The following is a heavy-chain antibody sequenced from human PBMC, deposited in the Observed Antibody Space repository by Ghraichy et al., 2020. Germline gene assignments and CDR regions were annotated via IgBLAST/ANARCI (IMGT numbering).Heavy chain of an antibody. V-gene: IGHV1-46*04. J-gene: IGHJ6*02. CDR1: GYTFTSYY. D-gene: IGHD6-6*01. CDR3: VRGVYNMDV. CDR2: INPSGGGTT. Sequence: ASVKVSCKASGYTFTSYYMHWVRQAPGQGLEWMGIINPSGGGTTNYAQKLQGRVTMTRDTSTNTVYMELSSLRSEDTAVYFCVRGVYNMDVWGQGTTVTVSS.